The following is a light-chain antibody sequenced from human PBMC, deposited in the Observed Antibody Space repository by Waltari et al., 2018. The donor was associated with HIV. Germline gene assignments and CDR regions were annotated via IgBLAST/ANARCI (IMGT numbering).Light chain of an antibody. Sequence: QSALTQPASVSGSPGQSTTLSCTGTSSDVGAYNYFSWYQPRPGKAPKLMIYEVSNRPSGVSNRFSGSKSGNTASLTISGLQAEDEADYYCSSYTTSSVVFDGGTKLTVL. CDR3: SSYTTSSVV. J-gene: IGLJ2*01. CDR2: EVS. CDR1: SSDVGAYNY. V-gene: IGLV2-14*01.